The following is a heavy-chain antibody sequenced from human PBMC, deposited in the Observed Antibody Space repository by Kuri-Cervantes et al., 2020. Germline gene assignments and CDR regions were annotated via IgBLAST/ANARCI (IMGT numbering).Heavy chain of an antibody. CDR1: GFIFSAYE. CDR2: ISNSGDTI. Sequence: LTCAASGFIFSAYEMNWVRHAPGKGLDWVSYISNSGDTIYYADSVKGRFPISRDNAKNSLYLQMNSLRAEDTALYHCAIERMALLGVVAVLDYFDSWGQGTLVTVSS. J-gene: IGHJ4*02. CDR3: AIERMALLGVVAVLDYFDS. D-gene: IGHD2-15*01. V-gene: IGHV3-48*03.